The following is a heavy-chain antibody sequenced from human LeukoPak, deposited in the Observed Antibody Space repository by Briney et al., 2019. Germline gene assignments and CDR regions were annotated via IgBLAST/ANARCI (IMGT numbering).Heavy chain of an antibody. CDR2: ISGSGGST. CDR3: AKDFGIVGATAGTDY. CDR1: GFTFGSYA. D-gene: IGHD1-26*01. J-gene: IGHJ4*02. V-gene: IGHV3-23*01. Sequence: GGSLRLSCAASGFTFGSYAMSWVRQAPGKGLEWVSAISGSGGSTYYADSVKGRFTISRDNSKNTLYLQMNSLRAEDTAVYYCAKDFGIVGATAGTDYWGQGTLVTVSS.